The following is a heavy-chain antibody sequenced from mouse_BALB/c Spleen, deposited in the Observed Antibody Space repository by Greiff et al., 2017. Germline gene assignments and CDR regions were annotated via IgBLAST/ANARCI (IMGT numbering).Heavy chain of an antibody. J-gene: IGHJ3*01. V-gene: IGHV14-3*02. CDR3: AITTFAY. CDR2: IDPANGNT. Sequence: EVKVVESGAELVKPGASVKLSCTASGFNIKDTYMHWVKQRPEQGLEWIGRIDPANGNTKYDPKFQGKATITADTSSNTAYLQLSSLTSEDTAVYYCAITTFAYWGQGTLVTVSA. D-gene: IGHD1-1*01. CDR1: GFNIKDTY.